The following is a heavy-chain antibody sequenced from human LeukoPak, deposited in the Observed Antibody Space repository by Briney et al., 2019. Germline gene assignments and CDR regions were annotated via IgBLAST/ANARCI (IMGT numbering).Heavy chain of an antibody. J-gene: IGHJ4*02. D-gene: IGHD6-19*01. CDR2: INEDGSNK. CDR3: TRVIVAVPGYFDYFDF. V-gene: IGHV3-7*01. CDR1: GFTFSNYY. Sequence: QPGGSLRLSCAASGFTFSNYYMRWIRQAPGKGLEWVANINEDGSNKWHLGSVKGRFTVSRDNARNSLYLQMNSLRAEDTAVYYCTRVIVAVPGYFDYFDFWGQGALVTVSS.